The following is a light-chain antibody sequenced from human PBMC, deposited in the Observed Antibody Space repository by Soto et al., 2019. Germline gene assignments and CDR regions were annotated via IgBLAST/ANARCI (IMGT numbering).Light chain of an antibody. J-gene: IGKJ2*01. V-gene: IGKV3-20*01. CDR1: QSVNSRY. Sequence: EIVLTQSPGTLSLSPGERAIFSCRASQSVNSRYLAWYQQKPGQAPRLLIYAASTRATGIPDRFSGSGSGTDFTLTISRLEPEDFAVDFCQRYVSSPVIYTFGQGTRLEIK. CDR2: AAS. CDR3: QRYVSSPVIYT.